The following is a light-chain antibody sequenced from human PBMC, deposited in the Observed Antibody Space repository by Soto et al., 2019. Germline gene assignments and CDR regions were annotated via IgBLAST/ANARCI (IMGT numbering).Light chain of an antibody. V-gene: IGLV2-23*01. CDR1: GSDVGSDNL. J-gene: IGLJ1*01. CDR2: EGS. CDR3: CSYAGSSGYV. Sequence: QSVLTQPASVSGSPGQSITISCTGTGSDVGSDNLVSWYQQHPGKAPKLMIYEGSKRPSGVSNRFSASKSGNTASLTISGLQAEDEADYYCCSYAGSSGYVFGTGTKVTVL.